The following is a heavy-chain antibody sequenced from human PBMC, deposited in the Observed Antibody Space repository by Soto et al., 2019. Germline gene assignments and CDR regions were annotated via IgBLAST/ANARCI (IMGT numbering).Heavy chain of an antibody. D-gene: IGHD2-2*01. V-gene: IGHV5-51*01. Sequence: GESLKISCKGSGYSFNSYWIGWVRQMPEKGLEWMGILYPGDSDTRYSPSFQVQVAISADKSIGTAYLQCSSLKASDTAMYYCARGLSCSSTGCPLQLGTWFEPWDQGTLVTVSS. CDR1: GYSFNSYW. CDR2: LYPGDSDT. J-gene: IGHJ5*02. CDR3: ARGLSCSSTGCPLQLGTWFEP.